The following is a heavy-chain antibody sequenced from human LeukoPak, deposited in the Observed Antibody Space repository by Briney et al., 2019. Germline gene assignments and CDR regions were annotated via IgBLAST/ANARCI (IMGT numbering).Heavy chain of an antibody. CDR3: AKDPFGVLITYFDY. Sequence: PGGSLRLSCAASGFTFDDYTMHWVRQAPGKGLEWVSLISWDGGSTYYADSVKGRFTISRDNSKNTLYLQMNSLRAEDTAVYYCAKDPFGVLITYFDYWGQGTLVTVSS. D-gene: IGHD3-3*01. J-gene: IGHJ4*02. CDR1: GFTFDDYT. CDR2: ISWDGGST. V-gene: IGHV3-43*01.